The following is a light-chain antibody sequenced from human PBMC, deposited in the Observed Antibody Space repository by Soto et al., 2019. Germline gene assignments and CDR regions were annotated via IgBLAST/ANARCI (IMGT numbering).Light chain of an antibody. Sequence: IEMTQSPATLSVSPGERATLSCRASQSVRNYLAWYQQRPGQAPRLLIFGASTRATDIPARFSGSGSGTEFTLTISSLQSEDFAVYYCQQYNNWPRTFGQGTKVEIK. CDR2: GAS. CDR3: QQYNNWPRT. CDR1: QSVRNY. J-gene: IGKJ1*01. V-gene: IGKV3-15*01.